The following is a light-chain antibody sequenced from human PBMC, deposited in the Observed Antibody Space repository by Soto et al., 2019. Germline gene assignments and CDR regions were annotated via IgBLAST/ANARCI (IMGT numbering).Light chain of an antibody. V-gene: IGLV1-51*01. CDR2: DTN. J-gene: IGLJ2*01. CDR3: ATWDHSVRGGRIV. CDR1: SSDIENNY. Sequence: QSVLTQPPSVSAAPGQTVTSSCSGSSSDIENNYVSWYQQLPGTAPKLLIYDTNVRPSGIPDRFSGSKSGTSATLGITGLQPGDEAEYFCATWDHSVRGGRIVFGEGTQLTVL.